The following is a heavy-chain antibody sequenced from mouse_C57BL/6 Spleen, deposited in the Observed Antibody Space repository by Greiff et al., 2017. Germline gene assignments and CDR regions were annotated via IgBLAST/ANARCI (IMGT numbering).Heavy chain of an antibody. CDR1: GYTFTDYY. V-gene: IGHV1-26*01. Sequence: EVQLQQSGPELVKPGASVKISCKASGYTFTDYYMNWVKQSHGKSLEWIGDINPNNGGTSYNQKFKGKATLTVVKSSSTAYMELRSLTSEDSAVYYCAWSYAMDYWGQGTSVTVSS. J-gene: IGHJ4*01. CDR2: INPNNGGT. CDR3: AWSYAMDY.